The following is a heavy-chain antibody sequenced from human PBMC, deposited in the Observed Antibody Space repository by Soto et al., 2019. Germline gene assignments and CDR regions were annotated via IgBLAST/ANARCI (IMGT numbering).Heavy chain of an antibody. J-gene: IGHJ4*02. CDR1: GFIFTSYT. CDR3: ARGPLYYFDY. V-gene: IGHV3-21*02. Sequence: EVQLVESGGGLVKPGGSLRLSCAASGFIFTSYTMNWVRRAPGKGLEWVSSISSSSTNIHYADSVKGRFTISRDNAKKLLYLQMNSLRAEDTAVYYCARGPLYYFDYWGQGTLVTVSS. CDR2: ISSSSTNI.